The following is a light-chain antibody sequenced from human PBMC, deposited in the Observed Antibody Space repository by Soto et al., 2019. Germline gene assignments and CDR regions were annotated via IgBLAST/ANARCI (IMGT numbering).Light chain of an antibody. Sequence: EIVLTQSPATLSVSPGERATLSCRASQGISSLLAWYQQKPGQAPRLLIYGSSTRATGIPARFSGSGSGTEFTLTISSLQSEDFAVYYCQQYNNWPPWTFGQGTKVDIK. J-gene: IGKJ1*01. CDR3: QQYNNWPPWT. CDR2: GSS. CDR1: QGISSL. V-gene: IGKV3-15*01.